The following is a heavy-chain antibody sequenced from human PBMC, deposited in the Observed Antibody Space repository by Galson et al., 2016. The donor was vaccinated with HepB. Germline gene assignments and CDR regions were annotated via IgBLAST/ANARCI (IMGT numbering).Heavy chain of an antibody. CDR1: GYNFGDLS. Sequence: SVKVSCKVSGYNFGDLSIHWVRQAPGKGLEWMGGFDLEVGDTFYGQSFQGRVTMTGDTSTDTAYLELSSLTYEDTAVYFGGARRFGKLYFDYWGQGTQATVSS. CDR3: GARRFGKLYFDY. J-gene: IGHJ4*02. CDR2: FDLEVGDT. D-gene: IGHD3-10*01. V-gene: IGHV1-24*01.